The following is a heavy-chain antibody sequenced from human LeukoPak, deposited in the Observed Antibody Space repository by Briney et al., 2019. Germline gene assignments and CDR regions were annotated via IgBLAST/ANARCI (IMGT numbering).Heavy chain of an antibody. J-gene: IGHJ6*03. CDR3: ARLHPDTSLTPYYYYIYV. CDR1: GGSISGHY. Sequence: PSETLYLTCTVSGGSISGHYWSWIRQPPGKGLEWIGYIYYSGSTNYNPSLKSRATISVDTSMNQFSLMLSSVTAADTAVYYCARLHPDTSLTPYYYYIYVWGKGTTVTVSS. D-gene: IGHD5-18*01. CDR2: IYYSGST. V-gene: IGHV4-59*08.